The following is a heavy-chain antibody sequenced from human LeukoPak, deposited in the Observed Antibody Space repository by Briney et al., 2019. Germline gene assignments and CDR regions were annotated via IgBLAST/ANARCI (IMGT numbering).Heavy chain of an antibody. D-gene: IGHD3-16*01. J-gene: IGHJ4*02. CDR1: GYTFTNYA. V-gene: IGHV1-18*01. CDR3: ARSDGTIPDLGDY. Sequence: GASVKVSCKASGYTFTNYAIIWVRQAPGQGLEWMAYISAYNGKTEYAQNMRGRVTLTTDTSTNTAYMELSSLRSDDTAVYYCARSDGTIPDLGDYWGQGTLVTVSS. CDR2: ISAYNGKT.